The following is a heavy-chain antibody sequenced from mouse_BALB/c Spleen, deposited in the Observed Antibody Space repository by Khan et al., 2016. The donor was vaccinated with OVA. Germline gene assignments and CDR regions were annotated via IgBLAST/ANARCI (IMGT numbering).Heavy chain of an antibody. Sequence: EVQLQESGPGLVKPSQSLSLTCTVTGYSITSDYAWNWIRQFPGNKLEWMGYISYSGRTSYNPSLTSRISINRDTSKNQFFLQLNSVTTEDTATYYCARSVTITTVVATDFDYWGQGTTLTVSS. CDR3: ARSVTITTVVATDFDY. J-gene: IGHJ2*01. CDR2: ISYSGRT. D-gene: IGHD1-1*01. CDR1: GYSITSDYA. V-gene: IGHV3-2*02.